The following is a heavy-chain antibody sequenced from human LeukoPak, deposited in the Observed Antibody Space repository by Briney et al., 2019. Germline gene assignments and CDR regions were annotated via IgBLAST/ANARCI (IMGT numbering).Heavy chain of an antibody. Sequence: GGSLRLSCEASGFTFDDYGLTWVRQAPGKGLEWVSYISSSGSTIYYADSVKGRFTISRDNAKNTLYLQMNSLRAEDTAVYYCAKAYYGSGRRAYYYYYMDVWGKGTTVTISS. CDR1: GFTFDDYG. V-gene: IGHV3-48*03. CDR2: ISSSGSTI. CDR3: AKAYYGSGRRAYYYYYMDV. D-gene: IGHD3-10*01. J-gene: IGHJ6*03.